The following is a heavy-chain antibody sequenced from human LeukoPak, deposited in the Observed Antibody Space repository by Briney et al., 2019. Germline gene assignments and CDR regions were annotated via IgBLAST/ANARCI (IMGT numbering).Heavy chain of an antibody. Sequence: GSLRLSCAASGFTFSSYEMNWVRQAPGKGLEWVSYISSSGSTIYYADSVKGRFTISRDNAKNSLSLQMNSLRAEDTAVYYCARVPYYGSGSYFSFDYWGQGTLVTVSS. CDR2: ISSSGSTI. J-gene: IGHJ4*02. CDR3: ARVPYYGSGSYFSFDY. CDR1: GFTFSSYE. V-gene: IGHV3-48*03. D-gene: IGHD3-10*01.